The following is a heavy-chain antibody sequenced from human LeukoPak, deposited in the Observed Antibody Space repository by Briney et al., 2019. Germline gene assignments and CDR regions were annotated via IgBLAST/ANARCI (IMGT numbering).Heavy chain of an antibody. V-gene: IGHV3-53*01. CDR3: AREPGTDYRKYYFDY. Sequence: GGSLRLSCAASGFTVSSYYMSWVRQAPDMGLEWVSVLYNGGTTYYADSVKGRFTISRDNSKNTVYLQMDSLRAEDMAVYYCAREPGTDYRKYYFDYWGRGTLVTVSS. CDR2: LYNGGTT. CDR1: GFTVSSYY. D-gene: IGHD3/OR15-3a*01. J-gene: IGHJ4*02.